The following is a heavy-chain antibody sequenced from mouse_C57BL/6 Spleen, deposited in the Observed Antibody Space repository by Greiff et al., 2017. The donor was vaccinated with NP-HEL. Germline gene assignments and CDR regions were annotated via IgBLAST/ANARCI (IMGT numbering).Heavy chain of an antibody. J-gene: IGHJ2*01. Sequence: EVQLQESGPGLVKPSQSLSLTCSVTGYSITSGYYWNWIRQFPGNKLEWMGYISYDGSNNYNPSLKNRISITRDTSKNQFFLKLNSVTTEDTATYYCARLAHFDYWGQGTTLTVSS. CDR1: GYSITSGYY. CDR2: ISYDGSN. CDR3: ARLAHFDY. V-gene: IGHV3-6*01.